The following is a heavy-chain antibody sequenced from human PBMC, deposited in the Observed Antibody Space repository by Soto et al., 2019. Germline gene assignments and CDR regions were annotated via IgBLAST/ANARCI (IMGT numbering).Heavy chain of an antibody. V-gene: IGHV1-18*01. CDR1: GYTFTSYV. J-gene: IGHJ6*02. D-gene: IGHD6-13*01. Sequence: QVQLVQSGAEVKKPGASVKVSCKASGYTFTSYVISWVRQAPGQGLEWMGWISAYNGNTNYAQKFQGRVTMTTDTSTSTAYMAMRSPRSDDKAVYYCASSREQLVLYGMDVWGQGTTVTVSS. CDR2: ISAYNGNT. CDR3: ASSREQLVLYGMDV.